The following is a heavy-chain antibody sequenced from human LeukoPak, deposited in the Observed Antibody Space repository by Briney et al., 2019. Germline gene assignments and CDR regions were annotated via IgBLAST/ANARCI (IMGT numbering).Heavy chain of an antibody. CDR2: ISGSGGST. V-gene: IGHV3-23*01. CDR3: AKRSPAFDAFDI. J-gene: IGHJ3*02. Sequence: GGSLRLSCAASGFTFSSYWMNWVRQAPGKGLEWVSAISGSGGSTNYADSVKGRFTISRDNSKNTLYLQMNSLRAEDTAVYHCAKRSPAFDAFDIWGQGTMVTVSS. CDR1: GFTFSSYW.